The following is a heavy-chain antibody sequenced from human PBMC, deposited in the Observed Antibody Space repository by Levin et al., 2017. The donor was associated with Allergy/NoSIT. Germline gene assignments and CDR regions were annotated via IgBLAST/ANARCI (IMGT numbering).Heavy chain of an antibody. J-gene: IGHJ6*03. D-gene: IGHD6-19*01. Sequence: SETLSLKCTVSGDPISSSSYYWGWIRQPPGKGLEWIGSIYYSGNTYYNPSLKSRVTISGDTSKNQFSMKVSSVTAADVAVDYCARDAQWAYYSYMDVWGKGTTVTVSS. CDR1: GDPISSSSYY. CDR2: IYYSGNT. CDR3: ARDAQWAYYSYMDV. V-gene: IGHV4-39*02.